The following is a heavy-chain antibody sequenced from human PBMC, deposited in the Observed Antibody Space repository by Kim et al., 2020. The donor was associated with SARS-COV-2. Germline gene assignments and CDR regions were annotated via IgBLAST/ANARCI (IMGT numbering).Heavy chain of an antibody. D-gene: IGHD3-10*01. Sequence: SETLSLTCAVSGGSISSSNWWSWVRQPPGKGLEWIGEIYHSGSTNYNPSLKSRVTISVDKSKNQFSLKLSSVTAADTAVYYCARDAPPVLLWFGELSYGMDVWGQGTTVTVSS. CDR3: ARDAPPVLLWFGELSYGMDV. CDR1: GGSISSSNW. J-gene: IGHJ6*02. CDR2: IYHSGST. V-gene: IGHV4-4*02.